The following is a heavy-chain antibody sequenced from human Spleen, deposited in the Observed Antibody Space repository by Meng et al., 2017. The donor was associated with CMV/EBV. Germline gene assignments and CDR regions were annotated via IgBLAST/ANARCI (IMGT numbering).Heavy chain of an antibody. CDR2: IYYSGST. CDR3: ARGRITSGGVIAQNWFDP. D-gene: IGHD3-16*02. Sequence: SSSSYYWGWIRQPPGKGLEWIGSIYYSGSTYYNPSLKSRVTISVDTSKNQFSLKLSSVTAADTAVYYCARGRITSGGVIAQNWFDPWGQGTLVTVSS. V-gene: IGHV4-39*07. CDR1: SSSSYY. J-gene: IGHJ5*02.